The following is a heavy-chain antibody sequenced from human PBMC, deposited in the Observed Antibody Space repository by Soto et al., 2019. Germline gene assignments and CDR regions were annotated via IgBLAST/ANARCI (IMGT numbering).Heavy chain of an antibody. J-gene: IGHJ6*02. CDR2: IYYSGST. V-gene: IGHV4-59*01. D-gene: IGHD1-26*01. Sequence: SETLSLTCTVSGGSISSYYWSWIRQPPGKGLEWIGYIYYSGSTNYNPSLKSRVTISVDTSKNQFSLKLSSVTAADTAVYYCARDHVRVGATYYYYGMDVWGQGATVTVSS. CDR3: ARDHVRVGATYYYYGMDV. CDR1: GGSISSYY.